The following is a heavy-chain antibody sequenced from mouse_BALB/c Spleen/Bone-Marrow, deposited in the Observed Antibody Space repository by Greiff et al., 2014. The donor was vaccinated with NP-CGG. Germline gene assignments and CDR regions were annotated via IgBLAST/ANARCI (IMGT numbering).Heavy chain of an antibody. J-gene: IGHJ1*01. CDR2: ISNGGGSN. Sequence: ESGGGLVRPGGSLKLSCAASGFTFSSYTMSWVRQTPEKRLEWVAYISNGGGSNYYPDTVKGRFTISRDNARNTLYLQMSSLKSEDTAMYYCARHPSRRWYIDVWGAGTTVTVSS. CDR1: GFTFSSYT. D-gene: IGHD2-10*02. V-gene: IGHV5-12-2*01. CDR3: ARHPSRRWYIDV.